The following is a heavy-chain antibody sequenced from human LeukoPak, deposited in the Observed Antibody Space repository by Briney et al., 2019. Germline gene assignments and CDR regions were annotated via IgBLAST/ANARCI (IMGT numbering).Heavy chain of an antibody. D-gene: IGHD1-26*01. CDR2: ISAYNGNT. CDR1: GYTFTSYG. V-gene: IGHV1-18*01. J-gene: IGHJ6*03. CDR3: ARSGSGSYYYCMDV. Sequence: ASVKVSCKASGYTFTSYGISWVRQAPGQGLEWMGWISAYNGNTNYVQKLQGRVTMTTDTPTSTAYMELRSLRSDDTAVYYCARSGSGSYYYCMDVWGKGTTVTVSS.